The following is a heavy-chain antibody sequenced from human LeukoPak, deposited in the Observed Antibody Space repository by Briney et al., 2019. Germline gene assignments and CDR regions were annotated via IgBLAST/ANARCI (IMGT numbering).Heavy chain of an antibody. CDR2: ISYDGSNK. V-gene: IGHV3-30*03. CDR1: GFTFSTYG. CDR3: ARDRVGATLYFDY. D-gene: IGHD1-26*01. J-gene: IGHJ4*02. Sequence: QPGGSLRLSCAASGFTFSTYGMHWVRQAPGKGLEWVALISYDGSNKYYADSVKGQFTISRDNSKNTLYLQMNSLRAEDTAVYYCARDRVGATLYFDYWGQGTLVTVSS.